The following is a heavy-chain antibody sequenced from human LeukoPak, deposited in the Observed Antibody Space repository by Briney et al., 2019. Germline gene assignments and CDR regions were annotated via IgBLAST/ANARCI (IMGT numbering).Heavy chain of an antibody. CDR2: INPNSGGT. J-gene: IGHJ4*02. D-gene: IGHD3-10*01. Sequence: ASVKVSFTASGYTFTGYYMHWVRQAPGQGLEWMGWINPNSGGTNYAQKFQGRVTITRDTSISTAYMELSRLRSDDTAVYYCARVDHYGSGSYYLVYWGQGTLVTVSS. CDR3: ARVDHYGSGSYYLVY. V-gene: IGHV1-2*02. CDR1: GYTFTGYY.